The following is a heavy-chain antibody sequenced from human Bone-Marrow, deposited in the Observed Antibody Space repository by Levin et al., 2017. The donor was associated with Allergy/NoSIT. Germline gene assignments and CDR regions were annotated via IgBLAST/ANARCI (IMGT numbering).Heavy chain of an antibody. CDR2: ISWNSGSI. CDR1: GFTFDDYA. CDR3: AKCETPTLRGRNFDY. J-gene: IGHJ4*02. D-gene: IGHD2-8*01. Sequence: GGSLRLSCAASGFTFDDYAMHWVRQAPGKGLEWVSGISWNSGSIGYADSVKGRFTISRDNAKNSLYLQMNSLRAEDTALYYCAKCETPTLRGRNFDYWGQGTLVTVSS. V-gene: IGHV3-9*01.